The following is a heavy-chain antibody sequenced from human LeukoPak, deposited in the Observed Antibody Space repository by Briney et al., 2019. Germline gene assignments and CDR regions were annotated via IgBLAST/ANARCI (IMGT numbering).Heavy chain of an antibody. J-gene: IGHJ4*02. CDR1: GDSVSINSAA. Sequence: SQTLSLTFAISGDSVSINSAAWNWIRQSPPRGLEWLGSTYYRSKWYNDYAVSVKSRITINPDTSKNQFSLQLNSVTPEDTAVYYCERELDSGSYYGIDYWGQGTLVTVSS. CDR2: TYYRSKWYN. V-gene: IGHV6-1*01. D-gene: IGHD1-26*01. CDR3: ERELDSGSYYGIDY.